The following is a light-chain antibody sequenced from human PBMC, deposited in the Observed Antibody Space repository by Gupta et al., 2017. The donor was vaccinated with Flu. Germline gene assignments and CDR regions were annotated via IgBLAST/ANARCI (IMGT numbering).Light chain of an antibody. V-gene: IGKV1-39*01. J-gene: IGKJ4*01. CDR2: MAS. Sequence: DIRMNPSPFFQSASVRDRVTITCRASQSISNFLHWYQQRPGQYPKLLIYMASHSQGGVPSRFSGSGSGTDFTLTITRLQPEDFATYYCQQGDSSPLTFGRGTTVDI. CDR1: QSISNF. CDR3: QQGDSSPLT.